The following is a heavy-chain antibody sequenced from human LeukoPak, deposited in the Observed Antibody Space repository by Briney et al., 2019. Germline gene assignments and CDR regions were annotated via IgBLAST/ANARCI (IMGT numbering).Heavy chain of an antibody. D-gene: IGHD6-19*01. CDR1: GGSISSGSYY. V-gene: IGHV4-61*02. CDR3: ARDSAVAGYYYYYMDV. J-gene: IGHJ6*03. CDR2: IYTSGST. Sequence: PSETLSLTCTVSGGSISSGSYYWSWIRQPAGKGLEWIGRIYTSGSTNYNPSLKSRVTISVDTSKNQFSLKLSSVTAADTAVYYCARDSAVAGYYYYYMDVWGKGTTVTISS.